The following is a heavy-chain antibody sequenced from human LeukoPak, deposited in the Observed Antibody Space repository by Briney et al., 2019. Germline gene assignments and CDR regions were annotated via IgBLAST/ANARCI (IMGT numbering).Heavy chain of an antibody. Sequence: PSETLSLTCAVYGGSFSGYYWSWIRQPPGKGLEWIGEINHSGSTNYNPSLKSRVTISVDTSKNQFSLKLSSVTAADTAVYYCARVLDYYDSSGYVFDYWGQGTLVTVSS. J-gene: IGHJ4*02. V-gene: IGHV4-34*01. D-gene: IGHD3-22*01. CDR1: GGSFSGYY. CDR3: ARVLDYYDSSGYVFDY. CDR2: INHSGST.